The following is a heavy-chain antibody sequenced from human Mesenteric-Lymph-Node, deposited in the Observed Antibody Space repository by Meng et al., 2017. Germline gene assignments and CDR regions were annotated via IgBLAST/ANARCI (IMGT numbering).Heavy chain of an antibody. J-gene: IGHJ4*02. V-gene: IGHV3-23*01. CDR2: ISGSGGST. D-gene: IGHD3-16*01. CDR1: GFTFSSYA. Sequence: GESLKISCAASGFTFSSYAMSWVRQAPGKGLEWVSAISGSGGSTYYADSVKGRFTISRDNSKNTLYLQMNSLRAEDTAVYYCAAGDRSTGWDYWGQGTLVTVSS. CDR3: AAGDRSTGWDY.